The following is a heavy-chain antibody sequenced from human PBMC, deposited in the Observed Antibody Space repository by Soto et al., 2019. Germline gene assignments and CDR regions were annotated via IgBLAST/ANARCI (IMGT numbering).Heavy chain of an antibody. CDR2: IKQDGSEE. CDR1: GFTFSSYW. D-gene: IGHD5-12*01. Sequence: GGSLRLSCAASGFTFSSYWMTWVRQAPGKGLEWVANIKQDGSEEYYVDSVKGRFTISRDNAKNSLYLQMNSLRDEDTAVYYCARSPYGGYVFDYWGQGTLVTVSS. CDR3: ARSPYGGYVFDY. V-gene: IGHV3-7*01. J-gene: IGHJ4*02.